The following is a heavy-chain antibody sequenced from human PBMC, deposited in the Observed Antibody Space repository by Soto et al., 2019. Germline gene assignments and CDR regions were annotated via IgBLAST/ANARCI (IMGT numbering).Heavy chain of an antibody. J-gene: IGHJ5*02. CDR1: GWSFSGYY. Sequence: SETLSLTCAFYGWSFSGYYWSWIRQPPGKGLEWIGEINHSGSTNYNPSLKSRVTISVDTSKNQFSLKLSSVTAADTAVYYCARGGNYGGYNWFDPWGQGTLVTVSS. CDR3: ARGGNYGGYNWFDP. D-gene: IGHD4-17*01. CDR2: INHSGST. V-gene: IGHV4-34*01.